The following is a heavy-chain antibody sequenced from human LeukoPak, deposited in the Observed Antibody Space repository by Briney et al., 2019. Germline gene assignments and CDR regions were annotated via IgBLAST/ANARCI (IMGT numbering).Heavy chain of an antibody. CDR2: IRSKPYGGTT. D-gene: IGHD1-26*01. Sequence: PGRSLRLSCTTSGFNFGDYTMNWVRQAPGKGLEWVGFIRSKPYGGTTEYAASVKGRFTISRDDSKSIAYLQINSLRTEDTAVYYCTSDEGEDTTYWGQGTLVTVSS. J-gene: IGHJ4*02. CDR3: TSDEGEDTTY. CDR1: GFNFGDYT. V-gene: IGHV3-49*04.